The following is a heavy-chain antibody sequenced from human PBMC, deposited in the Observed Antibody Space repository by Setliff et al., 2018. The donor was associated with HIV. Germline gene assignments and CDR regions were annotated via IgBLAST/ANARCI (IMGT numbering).Heavy chain of an antibody. Sequence: ASVKVSCKTSGYTFSRYGFSWVRQAPGQGLEWMGWISAYNLNTNYAQKFQGRVTMTTDTSASTGYMELSSLMSEDMAVYYCARGVGSSWFENWGQGTLVTVSS. CDR2: ISAYNLNT. CDR3: ARGVGSSWFEN. V-gene: IGHV1-18*03. CDR1: GYTFSRYG. D-gene: IGHD6-13*01. J-gene: IGHJ5*02.